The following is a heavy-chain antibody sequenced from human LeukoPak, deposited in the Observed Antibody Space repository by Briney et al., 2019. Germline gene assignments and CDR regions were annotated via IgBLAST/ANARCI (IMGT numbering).Heavy chain of an antibody. CDR2: INSGSSDI. CDR1: GFTFSLYA. V-gene: IGHV3-21*05. J-gene: IGHJ4*02. CDR3: ARDTYEPGLIDF. Sequence: GGSLRLSCAAPGFTFSLYAMNWVRQAPGKGLEWISYINSGSSDIHYTQSVRGRFIISRDNAKNTLYLQMNSLRAEDTAVYFCARDTYEPGLIDFWGQGTLVSVSS. D-gene: IGHD3-3*01.